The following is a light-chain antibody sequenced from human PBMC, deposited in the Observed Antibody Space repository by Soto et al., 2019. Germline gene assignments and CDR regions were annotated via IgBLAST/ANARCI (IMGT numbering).Light chain of an antibody. Sequence: EIVMTPSPATLSVSPGERATLSCRASQSVSSYLAWYQQKPGQAPRILIYDASNRATGIPARFSGSGSGTDFTLTISSLEPEDFAVYYCQQRSNWPPITFGQGTRLEIK. CDR2: DAS. V-gene: IGKV3-11*01. CDR1: QSVSSY. J-gene: IGKJ5*01. CDR3: QQRSNWPPIT.